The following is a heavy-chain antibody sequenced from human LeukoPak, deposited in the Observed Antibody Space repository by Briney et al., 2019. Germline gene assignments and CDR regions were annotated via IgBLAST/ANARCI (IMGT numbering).Heavy chain of an antibody. D-gene: IGHD2-2*01. V-gene: IGHV4-34*01. CDR2: INHSGST. Sequence: SSETLSLTCAVYGGSFSGYYWSWIRQPPGKGLEWIGEINHSGSTNYNPSLKSRVTISVDTSKNQFSLKLSSVTAADTAVYYCARSLMSSTSVWFDPWGQGTLVTVSS. CDR3: ARSLMSSTSVWFDP. J-gene: IGHJ5*02. CDR1: GGSFSGYY.